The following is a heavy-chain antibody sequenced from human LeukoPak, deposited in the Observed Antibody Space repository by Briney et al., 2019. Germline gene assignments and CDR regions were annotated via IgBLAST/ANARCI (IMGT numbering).Heavy chain of an antibody. D-gene: IGHD7-27*01. CDR1: GFTFSNYA. V-gene: IGHV3-30*02. Sequence: GGSLRLSCAASGFTFSNYAIHWVRQAPGKGLEWVASIRFNGNFYADYVKGRFTISRDNSKSTVSLQMDTLRAEDTALYYCARENWDFDFWGQGTLVTVSS. CDR2: IRFNGN. J-gene: IGHJ4*02. CDR3: ARENWDFDF.